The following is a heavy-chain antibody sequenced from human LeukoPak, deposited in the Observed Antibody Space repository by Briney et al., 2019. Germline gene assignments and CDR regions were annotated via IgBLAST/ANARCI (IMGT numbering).Heavy chain of an antibody. Sequence: ASVKVSCEASGYTFTGYYMHWVRQAPGQGLEWMGWINPNSGGTNYAQKFQGRVTMTRDTSISTVYMELSRLRSDDTAVYYCARGITIFGVVIIGGLDYWGQGTLVTVSS. CDR2: INPNSGGT. J-gene: IGHJ4*02. V-gene: IGHV1-2*02. CDR3: ARGITIFGVVIIGGLDY. D-gene: IGHD3-3*01. CDR1: GYTFTGYY.